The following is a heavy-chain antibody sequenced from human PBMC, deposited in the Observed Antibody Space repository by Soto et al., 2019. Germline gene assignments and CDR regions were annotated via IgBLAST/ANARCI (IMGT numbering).Heavy chain of an antibody. CDR1: GGSISSYY. D-gene: IGHD2-15*01. CDR2: IYYSGST. V-gene: IGHV4-59*01. J-gene: IGHJ4*02. CDR3: ARDRCSGGSCHDFDY. Sequence: SETLSLTCTVSGGSISSYYWSWIRQPPGKGLEWIGYIYYSGSTNYNPSLKSRVTISVDTSKNQFSLKLSSVTAADTAVYYCARDRCSGGSCHDFDYWGQGTLVTVS.